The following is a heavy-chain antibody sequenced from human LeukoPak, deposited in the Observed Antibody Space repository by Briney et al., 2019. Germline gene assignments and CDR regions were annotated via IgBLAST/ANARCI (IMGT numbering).Heavy chain of an antibody. J-gene: IGHJ4*02. CDR1: GGSMNSYY. CDR3: ARHVWLQPFDY. Sequence: SETLSLTCSVSGGSMNSYYWSWIRQSPGKGLEWIGYIYYSGSTNYNPSLKSRVTISVDTSKNQFSLKLSSVTAAGTAVYYCARHVWLQPFDYWGQGTLVTVSS. D-gene: IGHD3-9*01. CDR2: IYYSGST. V-gene: IGHV4-59*08.